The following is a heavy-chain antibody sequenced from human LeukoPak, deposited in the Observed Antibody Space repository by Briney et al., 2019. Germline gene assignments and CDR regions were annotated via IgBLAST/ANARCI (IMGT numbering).Heavy chain of an antibody. V-gene: IGHV1-69*13. CDR1: GDTFSRYA. CDR3: ARVFYGSGSHLRAIDI. CDR2: IIPVLSTA. Sequence: ASVKVSCKASGDTFSRYAISWVRQAPGQGLEWMGGIIPVLSTANYAQKFQDRVTITADESTSTTYMELSSLRSEDTAVYYCARVFYGSGSHLRAIDIWGQGTMVTVSS. D-gene: IGHD3-10*01. J-gene: IGHJ3*02.